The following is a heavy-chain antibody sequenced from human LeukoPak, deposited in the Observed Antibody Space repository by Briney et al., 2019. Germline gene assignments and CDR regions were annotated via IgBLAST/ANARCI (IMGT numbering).Heavy chain of an antibody. CDR3: ARDSDPDYFDY. J-gene: IGHJ4*02. CDR2: IYYSGST. Sequence: SETLSLTCTVSGGSISSYYWSWIRQPPGKGLEWIGYIYYSGSTNYNPSLKSRVTISVDTSKNQFSLKLSSVTAADTAVYYCARDSDPDYFDYWGQGTPVTVSS. V-gene: IGHV4-59*01. CDR1: GGSISSYY.